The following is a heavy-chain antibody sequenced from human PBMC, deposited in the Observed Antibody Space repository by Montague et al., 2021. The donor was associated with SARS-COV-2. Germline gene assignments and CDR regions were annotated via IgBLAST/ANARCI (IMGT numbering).Heavy chain of an antibody. J-gene: IGHJ4*02. CDR2: IYHSGRT. V-gene: IGHV4-4*02. CDR1: GGSISSNNW. D-gene: IGHD5-24*01. CDR3: AREGSRDGYNEGFDY. Sequence: SETLSLTCAVSGGSISSNNWWNWVRQAPGKGLEWIGEIYHSGRTNYNPSLKSRVTISVDKSKNQYSLILSSVTAADTAVYYCAREGSRDGYNEGFDYWGQGTLVNVPP.